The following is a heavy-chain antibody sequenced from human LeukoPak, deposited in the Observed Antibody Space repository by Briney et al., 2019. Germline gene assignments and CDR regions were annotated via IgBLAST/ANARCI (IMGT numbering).Heavy chain of an antibody. J-gene: IGHJ4*02. CDR1: GYSIRTSHY. V-gene: IGHV4-38-2*02. CDR3: ARAGDIAMAYPAYFDY. D-gene: IGHD5-18*01. CDR2: IYRSGTT. Sequence: SETLPLTCTVSGYSIRTSHYWGWIRHSPGKGLEWIGNIYRSGTTYYNPSLKSRVTISMDTSKNQFSLKLSSVTAADTAVYYCARAGDIAMAYPAYFDYWGQGTPVTVPS.